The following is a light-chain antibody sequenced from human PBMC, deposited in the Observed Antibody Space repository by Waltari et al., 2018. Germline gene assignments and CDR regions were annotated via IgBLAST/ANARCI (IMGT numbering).Light chain of an antibody. J-gene: IGKJ2*01. CDR2: WAS. CDR3: QQYYSTPPT. Sequence: DIVMTQSPDSLAVSLGERATINCKSSQSVLYSSNNKNYLAWYQQKPGLPPKLLIYWASTRESGVPDRFSGSGSGTDFTLTISSLRAEDVAVYYCQQYYSTPPTFGQGTKLEI. CDR1: QSVLYSSNNKNY. V-gene: IGKV4-1*01.